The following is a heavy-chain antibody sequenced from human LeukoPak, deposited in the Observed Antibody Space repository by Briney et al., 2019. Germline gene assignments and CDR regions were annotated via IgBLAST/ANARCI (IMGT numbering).Heavy chain of an antibody. CDR2: IYYTGST. CDR1: GGSINGYY. V-gene: IGHV4-59*12. J-gene: IGHJ3*02. D-gene: IGHD3-22*01. CDR3: AKSNGYGLMDI. Sequence: PSETLSLTCTVSGGSINGYYWSWIRQSPGKGLESLGYIYYTGSTNYNPSLKSRVTISLDTSRNQFSLKLNSVTAADTAVYYCAKSNGYGLMDIWGQGTMVTVSS.